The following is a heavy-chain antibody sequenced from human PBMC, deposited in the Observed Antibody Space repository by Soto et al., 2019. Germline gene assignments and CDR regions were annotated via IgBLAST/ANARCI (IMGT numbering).Heavy chain of an antibody. Sequence: QVQLVESGGGLVKPGGSLRLSCVASGFSFSDSYMSWVRQAPGKGLEWVSYISGTSGYTGYADSVKGRFTISRDNAKNSLYLQMNSLRVEDTAVYYCARDRRGYGPPDVWGQGTTVTVSS. CDR1: GFSFSDSY. D-gene: IGHD1-1*01. V-gene: IGHV3-11*06. CDR3: ARDRRGYGPPDV. J-gene: IGHJ6*02. CDR2: ISGTSGYT.